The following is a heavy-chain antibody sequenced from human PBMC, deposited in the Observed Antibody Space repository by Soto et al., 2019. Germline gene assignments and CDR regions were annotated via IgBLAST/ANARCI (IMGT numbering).Heavy chain of an antibody. Sequence: PGGSLRLSCAASGFTFSSYSMNWVRQAPGKGLEWVSSISSSSSYIYYADSVKGRFTISRDNAKNSLYLQMNSLRAEDTAVYYCARVSSRSGYYISVPDYSMDVWGQGTTVTVSS. D-gene: IGHD3-3*01. J-gene: IGHJ6*02. CDR3: ARVSSRSGYYISVPDYSMDV. CDR2: ISSSSSYI. CDR1: GFTFSSYS. V-gene: IGHV3-21*01.